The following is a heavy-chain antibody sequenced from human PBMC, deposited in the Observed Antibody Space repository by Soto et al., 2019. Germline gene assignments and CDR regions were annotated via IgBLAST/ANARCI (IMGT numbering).Heavy chain of an antibody. J-gene: IGHJ4*02. V-gene: IGHV3-21*01. CDR3: ARDTNYYASGSGVDY. CDR2: ISSSSTYI. D-gene: IGHD3-10*01. Sequence: GGSLRLSCAASGFTFSSYSMNWVRQAPGKGLEWVSSISSSSTYIHYGDSVKGRFTISRDNAKNSLNLQMNSLRAEDTAVYFCARDTNYYASGSGVDYWGQGILVTVS. CDR1: GFTFSSYS.